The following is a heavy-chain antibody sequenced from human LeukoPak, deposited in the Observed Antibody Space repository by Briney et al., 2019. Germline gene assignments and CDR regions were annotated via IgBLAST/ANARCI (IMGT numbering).Heavy chain of an antibody. Sequence: SETLSLTCTVSGGSISSGSYYWSWIRQPAGKGLEWIGRIYTSGSTNYNPSLKSRVTISVDTSKNQFSLKLSSVTAADTAVYYCARIRTRGVFDAFDIWGQGTMVTVSS. D-gene: IGHD1-14*01. J-gene: IGHJ3*02. CDR3: ARIRTRGVFDAFDI. CDR2: IYTSGST. CDR1: GGSISSGSYY. V-gene: IGHV4-61*02.